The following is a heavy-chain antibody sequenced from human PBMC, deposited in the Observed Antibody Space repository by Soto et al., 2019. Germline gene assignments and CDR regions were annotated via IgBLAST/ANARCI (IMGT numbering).Heavy chain of an antibody. Sequence: GGSLRLSCAASGFIFENFDMSWVRQAPGKGLEWISSISGSGFKKYYADSVKGRFTISRDNSKSTVYLELNNLSAEDTAVYHCAKNQGVELVPLATVDWFDPWGQGSVVTGS. D-gene: IGHD5-12*01. J-gene: IGHJ5*02. V-gene: IGHV3-23*01. CDR1: GFIFENFD. CDR3: AKNQGVELVPLATVDWFDP. CDR2: ISGSGFKK.